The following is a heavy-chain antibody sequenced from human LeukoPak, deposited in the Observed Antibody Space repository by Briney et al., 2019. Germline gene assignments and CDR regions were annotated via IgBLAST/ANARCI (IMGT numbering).Heavy chain of an antibody. CDR1: GFTFSSYA. D-gene: IGHD5-12*01. CDR2: ISYDGSNK. V-gene: IGHV3-30-3*01. CDR3: ARERYSGYDWISPSFDY. Sequence: PGGSLRLSCAASGFTFSSYAMHWVRQAPGKGLEWVAVISYDGSNKYYADSVKGRFTISRDNSKNTLYLQMNSLRAEDTAVYYCARERYSGYDWISPSFDYWGQGTLVTVSS. J-gene: IGHJ4*02.